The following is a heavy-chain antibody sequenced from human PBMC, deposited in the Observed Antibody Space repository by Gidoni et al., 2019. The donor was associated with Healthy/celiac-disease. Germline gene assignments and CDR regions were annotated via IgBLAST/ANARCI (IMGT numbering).Heavy chain of an antibody. CDR1: GFTFSSYA. Sequence: EVQLLESGGGLVQPGGSLRLSCAASGFTFSSYAMSWVRQAPGKGLEWVSAISGSGGSTYYADSVKGRFTISRDNSKNTLYLQMNSLRAEDTAVYYCAKLGTIAAAVSNWFDPWGQGTLVTVSS. V-gene: IGHV3-23*01. J-gene: IGHJ5*02. CDR2: ISGSGGST. D-gene: IGHD6-13*01. CDR3: AKLGTIAAAVSNWFDP.